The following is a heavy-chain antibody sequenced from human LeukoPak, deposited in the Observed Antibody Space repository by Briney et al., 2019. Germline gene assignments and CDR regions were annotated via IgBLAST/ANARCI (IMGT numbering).Heavy chain of an antibody. J-gene: IGHJ3*02. CDR2: IYYSGST. CDR1: GGSISSYY. V-gene: IGHV4-59*01. Sequence: PSETLSLTCTVSGGSISSYYWSWIRQPPGKGLEWIGYIYYSGSTNYNPSLKSRVTISVDTSKNQFSLKLSSVTAADTAVYYCARLFATVNGLAFDIWGQGTMVTVSS. D-gene: IGHD4-17*01. CDR3: ARLFATVNGLAFDI.